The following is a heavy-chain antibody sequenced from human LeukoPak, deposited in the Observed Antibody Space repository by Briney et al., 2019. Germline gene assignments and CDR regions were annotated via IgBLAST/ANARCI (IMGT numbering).Heavy chain of an antibody. J-gene: IGHJ4*02. CDR2: IYWNDEK. Sequence: SGPTVVHLTRPRTLTCTFSGFSRRTGGGGGGGIRQPPGKALEWLALIYWNDEKRYNPSLKSRLTIPQATSKNQVVLTMTNMDPVDTATYYCAHSQKTYYYDSSGFDYWGQGTLVTVSS. V-gene: IGHV2-5*01. CDR1: GFSRRTGGGG. CDR3: AHSQKTYYYDSSGFDY. D-gene: IGHD3-22*01.